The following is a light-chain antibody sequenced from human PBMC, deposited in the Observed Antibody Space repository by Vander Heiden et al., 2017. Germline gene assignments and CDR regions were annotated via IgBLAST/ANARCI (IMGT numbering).Light chain of an antibody. CDR1: ALAKQY. CDR2: QDS. Sequence: SYELPQPPSVSVSPGQTARITCSGDALAKQYAYWYQQKPGQAPVLVIYQDSERPSGIPERFSGSSSGTTVTLTISGVQAEDEADYYCQSADSSGTYQVFGGGTKLTVL. CDR3: QSADSSGTYQV. J-gene: IGLJ3*02. V-gene: IGLV3-25*03.